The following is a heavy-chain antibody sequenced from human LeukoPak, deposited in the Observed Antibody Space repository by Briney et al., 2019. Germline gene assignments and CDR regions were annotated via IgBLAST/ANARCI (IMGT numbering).Heavy chain of an antibody. Sequence: GGSLRLSCAASGFTFSSYSMNWVRQAPGKGLEWVSSISSSSSYIYYADSVSGRFTISRDNAKNSLYLQMNSLRAEDTAVYYCARLPFNKRLVAYFDYWGQGTLVTVSS. D-gene: IGHD6-13*01. CDR1: GFTFSSYS. V-gene: IGHV3-21*01. CDR2: ISSSSSYI. CDR3: ARLPFNKRLVAYFDY. J-gene: IGHJ4*02.